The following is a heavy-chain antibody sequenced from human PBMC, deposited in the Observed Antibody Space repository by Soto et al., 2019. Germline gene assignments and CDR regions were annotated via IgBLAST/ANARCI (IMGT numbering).Heavy chain of an antibody. V-gene: IGHV4-39*02. CDR3: ARDVPPGPSYYYDSSGHPSYYFDY. CDR1: GGSISSSSYY. CDR2: IYYSGST. Sequence: SETLSLTCTVSGGSISSSSYYWGWIRQPPGKGLEWIGSIYYSGSTYYNPSLKSRVTISVDTSKNQFSLKLGSVTAAETAVYYCARDVPPGPSYYYDSSGHPSYYFDYWGQGTLVTVSS. J-gene: IGHJ4*02. D-gene: IGHD3-22*01.